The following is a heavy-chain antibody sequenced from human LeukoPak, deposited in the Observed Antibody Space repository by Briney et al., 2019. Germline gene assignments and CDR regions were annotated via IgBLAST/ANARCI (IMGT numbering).Heavy chain of an antibody. J-gene: IGHJ4*02. Sequence: KPGESLKISCKGSGYSFTSYWIGWVRQMPGKGLEWMGIIYPGDSDTRYSPSFQGQVTISADRSINTAYLQWRSLKASDTAIYYCMRHVAAGDRTSWSDYWGQGTLITVSS. V-gene: IGHV5-51*01. CDR3: MRHVAAGDRTSWSDY. CDR1: GYSFTSYW. CDR2: IYPGDSDT. D-gene: IGHD2-2*01.